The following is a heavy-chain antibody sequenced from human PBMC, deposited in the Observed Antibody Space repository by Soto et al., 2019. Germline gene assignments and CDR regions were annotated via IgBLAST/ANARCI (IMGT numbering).Heavy chain of an antibody. CDR3: ARRYSSGWSTRGYFDY. CDR1: GGSISSSNW. Sequence: PSETLSLTCAVSGGSISSSNWWSWVRQPPGKGLEWIGEIYHSGSTNYNPSLKSRVTISVDKSKNQFSLKLSSVTAADTAVYYCARRYSSGWSTRGYFDYWGQGTLVTVSS. D-gene: IGHD6-19*01. V-gene: IGHV4-4*02. CDR2: IYHSGST. J-gene: IGHJ4*02.